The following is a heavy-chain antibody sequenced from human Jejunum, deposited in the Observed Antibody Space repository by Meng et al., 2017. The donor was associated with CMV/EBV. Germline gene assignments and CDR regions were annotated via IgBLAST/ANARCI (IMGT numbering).Heavy chain of an antibody. J-gene: IGHJ4*02. CDR3: ARGGVTMTRYYFDY. Sequence: GDTLTSYGISWVRQAPGQGLEWMGWISTYNGNTHYAQKLQGRATMTTDTSTSTDYMEVRSWKSDDTAVYYCARGGVTMTRYYFDYWGQGTRGTVSS. V-gene: IGHV1-18*01. CDR2: ISTYNGNT. D-gene: IGHD4-17*01. CDR1: GDTLTSYG.